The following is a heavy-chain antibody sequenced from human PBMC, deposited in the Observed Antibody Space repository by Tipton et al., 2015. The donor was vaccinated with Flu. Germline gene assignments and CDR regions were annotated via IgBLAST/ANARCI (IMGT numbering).Heavy chain of an antibody. Sequence: SLRLSCSASGFTFNIYAMSWFRQAPGKGLEWISAISSGADSTYHADSVKGRFTISRDNFNNTLFLQMSSLRAEDTAVYYCAKARYGSGGFYYFDYWGQGALVTVSS. CDR3: AKARYGSGGFYYFDY. V-gene: IGHV3-23*01. CDR2: ISSGADST. J-gene: IGHJ4*02. CDR1: GFTFNIYA. D-gene: IGHD3-10*01.